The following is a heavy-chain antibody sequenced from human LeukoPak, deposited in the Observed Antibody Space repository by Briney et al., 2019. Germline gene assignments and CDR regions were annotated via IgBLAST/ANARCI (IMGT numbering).Heavy chain of an antibody. D-gene: IGHD3-10*01. J-gene: IGHJ4*02. CDR3: ARHPSNWFGFDY. Sequence: SETLSLTCTVSGGSINYYYWSWIRQPPGKGLEWIGYIYYSGSTNYNPSLKSRVTISVDTSKNQFSLKLSSVTAADTAVYYCARHPSNWFGFDYWGQGALVTVSS. V-gene: IGHV4-59*08. CDR1: GGSINYYY. CDR2: IYYSGST.